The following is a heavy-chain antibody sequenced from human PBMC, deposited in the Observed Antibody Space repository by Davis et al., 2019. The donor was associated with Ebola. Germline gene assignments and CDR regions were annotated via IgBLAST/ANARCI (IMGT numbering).Heavy chain of an antibody. CDR3: ARSRSPDY. J-gene: IGHJ4*02. D-gene: IGHD3-10*01. Sequence: PGGSLRLSCAASGFMFSSYAMSWVRQAPGKGLEWVSVISGGGDSTYYIDSVKGRFTISRDNSKNTVSLQMNSLRAEDTAIYFCARSRSPDYWGQGTLVTVSS. CDR1: GFMFSSYA. V-gene: IGHV3-23*01. CDR2: ISGGGDST.